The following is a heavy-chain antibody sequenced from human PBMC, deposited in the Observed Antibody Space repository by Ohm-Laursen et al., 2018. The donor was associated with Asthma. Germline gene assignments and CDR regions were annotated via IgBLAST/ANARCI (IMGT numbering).Heavy chain of an antibody. Sequence: SLRLSCAASGFTFSTYWMHWVRQAPGKGLVWVSRVYGDGSNTIYADSVKGRFTISRDNAKNTLYLQINSLRADDSAVYYCARDLLGSTGTTDLWGQGTLVAVSS. CDR3: ARDLLGSTGTTDL. D-gene: IGHD1-1*01. CDR1: GFTFSTYW. V-gene: IGHV3-74*01. CDR2: VYGDGSNT. J-gene: IGHJ5*02.